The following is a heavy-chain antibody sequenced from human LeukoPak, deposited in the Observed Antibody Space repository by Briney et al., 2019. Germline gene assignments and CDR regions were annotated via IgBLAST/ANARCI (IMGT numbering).Heavy chain of an antibody. V-gene: IGHV4-59*01. J-gene: IGHJ4*02. CDR3: ARDKGYSGYELDY. CDR2: IYYSGST. D-gene: IGHD5-12*01. CDR1: GGSISSYY. Sequence: SETLSLTCTVSGGSISSYYWSWIRQPPGKGLEWIGYIYYSGSTNYNPSLKSRVTISVDTSKNQFSLKLSSVTAADTAVYYCARDKGYSGYELDYWGQGTLVNVSS.